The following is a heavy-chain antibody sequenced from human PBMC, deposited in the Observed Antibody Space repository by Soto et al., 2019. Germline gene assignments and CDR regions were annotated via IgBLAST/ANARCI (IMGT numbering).Heavy chain of an antibody. CDR1: GGSISSYY. J-gene: IGHJ4*02. Sequence: PSETLSLTCTASGGSISSYYWSWIRQPPGKGLEWIGYIYYSGSTNYNPSLKSRVTISVDTSKNQFSLKLSSVTAADTAVYYCARNLGDSSSWYLVDYWGQGTLVTVSS. CDR2: IYYSGST. D-gene: IGHD6-13*01. V-gene: IGHV4-59*01. CDR3: ARNLGDSSSWYLVDY.